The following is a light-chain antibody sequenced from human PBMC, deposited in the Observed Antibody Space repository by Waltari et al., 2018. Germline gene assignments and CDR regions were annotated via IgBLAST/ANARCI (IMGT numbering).Light chain of an antibody. CDR3: RVWDTRRDHPV. J-gene: IGLJ3*02. Sequence: SYVLTQPPSESVAPGQTAHITCLGNNIEAKRVHWFRQKAGQAPVLVIYDVSDRPSGIPERFSGSNSGDTATLTISRVEAGDEAAYFCRVWDTRRDHPVFGGGTKLTVL. CDR1: NIEAKR. CDR2: DVS. V-gene: IGLV3-21*02.